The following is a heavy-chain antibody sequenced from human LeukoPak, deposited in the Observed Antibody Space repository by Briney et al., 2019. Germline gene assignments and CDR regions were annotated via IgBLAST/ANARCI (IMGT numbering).Heavy chain of an antibody. J-gene: IGHJ6*03. CDR3: ARAVDYYYYYYMDV. CDR1: GYTFSTYY. Sequence: SVKVSCKTYGYTFSTYYIHWVRQAPGQGLEWMGGIIPIFGTANYAQKFQGRVTITADESTSTAYMELSSLRSEDTAVYYCARAVDYYYYYYMDVWGKGTTVTISS. D-gene: IGHD4-23*01. CDR2: IIPIFGTA. V-gene: IGHV1-69*13.